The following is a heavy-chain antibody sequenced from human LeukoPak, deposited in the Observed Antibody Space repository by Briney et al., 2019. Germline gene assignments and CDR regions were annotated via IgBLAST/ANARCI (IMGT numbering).Heavy chain of an antibody. D-gene: IGHD5-18*01. CDR3: ARLRGYSYGWLDV. CDR2: IYNSGST. Sequence: PSETLSLTCTVSGGSIIISNYYWGWIRQPPGKRLEWIGSIYNSGSTHYNPSLKSRVTISVDTSKNHFSLKVSSVTAADTAMYYCARLRGYSYGWLDVWGQGTTVTVSS. CDR1: GGSIIISNYY. V-gene: IGHV4-39*02. J-gene: IGHJ6*02.